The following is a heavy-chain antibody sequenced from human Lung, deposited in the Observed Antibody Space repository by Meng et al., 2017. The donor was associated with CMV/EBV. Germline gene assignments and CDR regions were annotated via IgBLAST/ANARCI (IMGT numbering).Heavy chain of an antibody. D-gene: IGHD1-1*01. CDR3: IWNDLGDY. CDR2: IKSKTDGETT. J-gene: IGHJ4*02. Sequence: AHLVESGGGLVKPGGSLRLSLVCSGFTFSNAWLSWVRQAPGKGLEWVGRIKSKTDGETTDYTAPVKGRFTISRDDSKNTLYLQMNSLKTEDTAVYYCIWNDLGDYWGQGTLVTVSS. CDR1: GFTFSNAW. V-gene: IGHV3-15*01.